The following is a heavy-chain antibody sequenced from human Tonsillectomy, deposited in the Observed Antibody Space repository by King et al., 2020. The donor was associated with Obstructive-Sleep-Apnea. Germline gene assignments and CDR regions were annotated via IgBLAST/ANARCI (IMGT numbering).Heavy chain of an antibody. V-gene: IGHV1-2*04. CDR1: GYTFTGYY. Sequence: VQLVESGAEVKKPGASVKVSCKASGYTFTGYYMHWVRQAPGQGLEWMGWINPNSSGTNYAQKFQGLVTMTRDTSLSTAYMALSRLRSDDTAVYYCAGGYRLVTAARTAAAVWYFDYWGQGTLVTVSS. D-gene: IGHD2-2*01. J-gene: IGHJ4*02. CDR3: AGGYRLVTAARTAAAVWYFDY. CDR2: INPNSSGT.